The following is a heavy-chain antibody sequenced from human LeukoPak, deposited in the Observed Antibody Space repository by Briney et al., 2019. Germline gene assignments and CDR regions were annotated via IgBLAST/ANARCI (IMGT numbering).Heavy chain of an antibody. D-gene: IGHD3-10*01. J-gene: IGHJ6*03. CDR1: GGSISSSSYY. Sequence: KTSETLSLTCTVSGGSISSSSYYWSWIRQPAGKGLEWIGRIYTSGSTNYNPSLKGRVTMSVDTSKNQFSLKLSSVTAADTAVYYCARFNYGSGMGYYMDVWGKGTTVTVSS. V-gene: IGHV4-61*02. CDR2: IYTSGST. CDR3: ARFNYGSGMGYYMDV.